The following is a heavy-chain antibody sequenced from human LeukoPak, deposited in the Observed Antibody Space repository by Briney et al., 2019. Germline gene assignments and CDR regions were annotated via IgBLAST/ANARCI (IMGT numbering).Heavy chain of an antibody. CDR2: ISPDGSVT. Sequence: GGSLRLSCAASGFTFSSYWMHWVRQAPGKGLVWVSRISPDGSVTNYADSVKGRFTISRDNTENTLYLQMSSPRAEDMAVYYCARGSRGSIYGNFDYWGLGTLVTVSS. V-gene: IGHV3-74*01. D-gene: IGHD5-18*01. CDR3: ARGSRGSIYGNFDY. J-gene: IGHJ4*02. CDR1: GFTFSSYW.